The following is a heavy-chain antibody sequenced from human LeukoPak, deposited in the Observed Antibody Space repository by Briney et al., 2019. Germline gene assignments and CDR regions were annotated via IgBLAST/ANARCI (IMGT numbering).Heavy chain of an antibody. CDR2: IHHSGGT. J-gene: IGHJ5*02. V-gene: IGHV4-38-2*02. Sequence: SETLSLTCTVSGYSISSGYYWGWIRQTPGKGLEWIGAIHHSGGTYYNPSLKSRVTISMDTSKNHFSLNLSSVTAADTAVYYCARERGRPIFGVVKHWFDPWGQGNLVTVSS. CDR1: GYSISSGYY. CDR3: ARERGRPIFGVVKHWFDP. D-gene: IGHD3-3*01.